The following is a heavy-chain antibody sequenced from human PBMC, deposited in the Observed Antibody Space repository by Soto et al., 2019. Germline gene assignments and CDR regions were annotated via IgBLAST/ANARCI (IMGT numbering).Heavy chain of an antibody. D-gene: IGHD6-13*01. J-gene: IGHJ6*02. CDR3: ARPQQPHYYYYGMDV. Sequence: SVKVSCKASGGTFSSYAISWVRQAPGQGLEWMGGIIPIFGTANYAQKFQGRVTITADESTSTAYMELSSLRSEDTAVYYCARPQQPHYYYYGMDVWGQGTTVTVSS. V-gene: IGHV1-69*13. CDR1: GGTFSSYA. CDR2: IIPIFGTA.